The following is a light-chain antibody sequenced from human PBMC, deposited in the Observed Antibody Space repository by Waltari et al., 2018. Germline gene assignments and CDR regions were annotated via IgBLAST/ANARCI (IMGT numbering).Light chain of an antibody. J-gene: IGLJ3*02. CDR2: DVT. CDR3: CSYAGADSLL. CDR1: NNDVGAYQY. V-gene: IGLV2-8*01. Sequence: QSALTQPPSASGSLGQPVTISCTGTNNDVGAYQYVSWYQQYPGKAPKLLIYDVTKRPSGVSDRFSGSKSGRTASLTVSGLQPEDEAIYSCCSYAGADSLLFGGGTKLTVL.